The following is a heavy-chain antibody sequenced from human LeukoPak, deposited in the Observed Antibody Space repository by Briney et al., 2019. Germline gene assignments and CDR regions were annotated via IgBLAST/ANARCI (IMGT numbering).Heavy chain of an antibody. CDR2: ISGSGGST. Sequence: GSLRLSCTASGFTFSSYAMSWVRQAPGKGLEWVSAISGSGGSTYYADSVKGRSTISRDNSKNTLYLQMNSLRAEDTAVYYCAFRGYSSSWYTLGYWGQGTLVTVSS. D-gene: IGHD6-13*01. CDR1: GFTFSSYA. J-gene: IGHJ4*02. CDR3: AFRGYSSSWYTLGY. V-gene: IGHV3-23*01.